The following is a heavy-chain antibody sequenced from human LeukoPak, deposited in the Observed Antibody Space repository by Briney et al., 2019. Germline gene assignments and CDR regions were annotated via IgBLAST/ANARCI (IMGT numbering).Heavy chain of an antibody. Sequence: SETLSRTCTVSGGSISSYYWSWIRQPPGKGLEWIGYVYYSGSTKYNPSLKSRVTISVDTSKNQFSLNLSSVTAADTAVYYCARDYSGWYYFDYWGQGTQVTVSS. CDR3: ARDYSGWYYFDY. CDR2: VYYSGST. CDR1: GGSISSYY. D-gene: IGHD6-19*01. V-gene: IGHV4-59*01. J-gene: IGHJ4*02.